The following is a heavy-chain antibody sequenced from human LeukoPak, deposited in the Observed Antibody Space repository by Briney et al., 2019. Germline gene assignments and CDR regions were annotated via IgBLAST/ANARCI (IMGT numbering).Heavy chain of an antibody. D-gene: IGHD5-12*01. CDR3: TNLIVATIPYFDY. J-gene: IGHJ4*02. CDR1: GFTFSSYA. Sequence: PGGSLRLSCAASGFTFSSYAMSWVRQAPGKGLEWVSAISGSGGSTYYADSVKGRFTISRDNPKNTLYLQMNSLRAEDTAVYYCTNLIVATIPYFDYWGQGTLVTVSS. CDR2: ISGSGGST. V-gene: IGHV3-23*01.